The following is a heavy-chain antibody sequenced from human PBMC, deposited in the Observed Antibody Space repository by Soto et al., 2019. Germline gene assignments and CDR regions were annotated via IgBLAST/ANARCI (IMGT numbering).Heavy chain of an antibody. CDR3: ASELAXLNWFDP. CDR2: ISSSSSTI. CDR1: GFTFSSYS. D-gene: IGHD1-1*01. J-gene: IGHJ5*02. V-gene: IGHV3-48*02. Sequence: GGSLRLSCAASGFTFSSYSMNWVRQAPGKGLEWVSYISSSSSTIYYADSVKGRFTISRDNAKNSLYLQMNSLRDEDTAVYYCASELAXLNWFDPWGQGTLVTVSS.